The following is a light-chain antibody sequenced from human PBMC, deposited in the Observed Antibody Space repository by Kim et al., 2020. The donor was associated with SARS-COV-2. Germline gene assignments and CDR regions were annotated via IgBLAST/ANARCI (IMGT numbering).Light chain of an antibody. CDR2: GTS. Sequence: EIVLTQSPGTLSLSPGERGTLSCRASQIVRYNNLAWYQQKPGQAPRLLIFGTSSRAAGIPDRFSGSRSGTDFTLTISRLEPEDFAVYYCQQYGTSPYTFGQGTKLEIK. CDR3: QQYGTSPYT. J-gene: IGKJ2*01. CDR1: QIVRYNN. V-gene: IGKV3-20*01.